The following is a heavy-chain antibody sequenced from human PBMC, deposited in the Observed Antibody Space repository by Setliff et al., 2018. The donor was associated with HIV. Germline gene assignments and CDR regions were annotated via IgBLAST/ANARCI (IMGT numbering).Heavy chain of an antibody. Sequence: SSETLSLTCTVSGATISRHFWSWIRQSPGKVLEWIGTIYDSGVTKYNPSLKTRVSVSVDTSRSHLSLSLTSVTPADTAVYYCARRQRGTSAYYEFFQQWGQGSLVTVSS. V-gene: IGHV4-59*11. J-gene: IGHJ1*01. D-gene: IGHD3-3*01. CDR1: GATISRHF. CDR2: IYDSGVT. CDR3: ARRQRGTSAYYEFFQQ.